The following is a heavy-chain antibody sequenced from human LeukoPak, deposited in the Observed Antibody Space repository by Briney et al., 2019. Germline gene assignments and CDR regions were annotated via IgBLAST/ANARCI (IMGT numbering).Heavy chain of an antibody. J-gene: IGHJ4*02. CDR3: AGIPTPHSSSSAGDDY. Sequence: PSETLSPTCAVSGGFFSDYYWSWIRQPPGKGLEWIGEINQSGRTNYNPSLKSRVTISVDTSKNQFSLKLSSLTAADTAMYYCAGIPTPHSSSSAGDDYWGQGTQVTVSS. V-gene: IGHV4-34*01. CDR2: INQSGRT. CDR1: GGFFSDYY. D-gene: IGHD6-6*01.